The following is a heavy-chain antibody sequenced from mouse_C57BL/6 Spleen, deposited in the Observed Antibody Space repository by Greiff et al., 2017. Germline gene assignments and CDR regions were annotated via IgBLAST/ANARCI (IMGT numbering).Heavy chain of an antibody. V-gene: IGHV1-72*01. CDR1: GYTFTSYW. D-gene: IGHD1-1*02. J-gene: IGHJ4*01. Sequence: QVHVKQPGAELVKPGASVKLSCKASGYTFTSYWMHWVKQRPGRGLEWIGRIDPNSGGTKYNEKFKSKATLTVDKPSSTAYMQLSSLTSEDSAVYYCARYGWGYAMDYWGQGTSVTVSS. CDR3: ARYGWGYAMDY. CDR2: IDPNSGGT.